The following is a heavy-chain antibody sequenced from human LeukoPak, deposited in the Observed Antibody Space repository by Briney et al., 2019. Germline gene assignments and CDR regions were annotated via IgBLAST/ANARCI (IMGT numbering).Heavy chain of an antibody. D-gene: IGHD3-10*01. Sequence: ASVKVSCKASGYTFTCYNMNWVRQAPGQGLEWMGWINPNSGGTNYAQKFQGRVTMTRDTSISTAYMELSSLRSDDTAVYYCARERVSYYGPVSYYTIDYWGQGTLVTVSS. V-gene: IGHV1-2*02. CDR1: GYTFTCYN. J-gene: IGHJ4*02. CDR3: ARERVSYYGPVSYYTIDY. CDR2: INPNSGGT.